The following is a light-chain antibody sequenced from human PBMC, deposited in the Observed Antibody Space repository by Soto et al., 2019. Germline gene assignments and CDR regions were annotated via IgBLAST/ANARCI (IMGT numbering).Light chain of an antibody. CDR1: SSDVGGYNS. Sequence: QSALTQPASVSGSPGQSIAISCTGTSSDVGGYNSVSWYQQYPGKAPKLMIPDVNNRPSGVSNRFSGSKSGNTASLTISGLQAEVEADYYCSSFTTTTSHVFGTGTKVTVL. CDR3: SSFTTTTSHV. CDR2: DVN. V-gene: IGLV2-14*01. J-gene: IGLJ1*01.